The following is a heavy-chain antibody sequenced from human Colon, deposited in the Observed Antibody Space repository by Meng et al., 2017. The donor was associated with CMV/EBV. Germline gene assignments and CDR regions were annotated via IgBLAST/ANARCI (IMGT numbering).Heavy chain of an antibody. V-gene: IGHV3-13*01. CDR1: GFTFSTYD. J-gene: IGHJ4*02. Sequence: GGSLRLSCTASGFTFSTYDFHWVRQPTGKGLEWVSSIGTVGDTYSIGSVKGRFIISREDAKNSVYLQMNGLRDGDTGLYYCAKGSSRGNPPSWPDKVPVDCWGQGTLVTVSS. CDR3: AKGSSRGNPPSWPDKVPVDC. CDR2: IGTVGDT. D-gene: IGHD4-23*01.